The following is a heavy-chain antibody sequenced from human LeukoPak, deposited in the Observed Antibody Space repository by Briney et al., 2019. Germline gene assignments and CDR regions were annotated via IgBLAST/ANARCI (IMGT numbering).Heavy chain of an antibody. Sequence: PGGSLRLSCAASTFTFSSYAMSWVRQAPGKGLEWVSAISGVGDITYYADSVKGRFAISRDNSQNTLYLQMNSLRAEDTALYYCMVNGSGHFAYWGQGTLVTVSS. CDR3: MVNGSGHFAY. CDR1: TFTFSSYA. D-gene: IGHD2-8*01. CDR2: ISGVGDIT. V-gene: IGHV3-23*01. J-gene: IGHJ4*02.